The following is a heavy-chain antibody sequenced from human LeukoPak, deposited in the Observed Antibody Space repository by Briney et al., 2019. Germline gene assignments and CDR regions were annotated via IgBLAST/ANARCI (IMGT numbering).Heavy chain of an antibody. CDR2: IGISSGNT. Sequence: PGGSLRLSCSASGFTFSDYWMMWVRQAPGKGLEWISYIGISSGNTKYADSVKGRFTISGDNAKNSLYLQMNSLRVEDTAVYYCARDHNYAFDNWGQGTLVTVSS. CDR3: ARDHNYAFDN. J-gene: IGHJ4*02. V-gene: IGHV3-11*06. CDR1: GFTFSDYW. D-gene: IGHD1-1*01.